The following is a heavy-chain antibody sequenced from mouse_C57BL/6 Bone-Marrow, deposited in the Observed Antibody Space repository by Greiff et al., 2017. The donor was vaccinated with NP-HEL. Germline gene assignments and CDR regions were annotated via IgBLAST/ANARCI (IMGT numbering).Heavy chain of an antibody. D-gene: IGHD4-1*01. CDR3: ARELNWVWFAY. CDR2: ISDGGSYT. V-gene: IGHV5-4*01. CDR1: GFTFSSYA. Sequence: DVQLVESGGGLVKPGGSLKLSCAASGFTFSSYAMSWVRQTPEKRLEWVATISDGGSYTYYPDNVKGRFTISRDNAKNNLYLQMSHLKSEDTAMYYCARELNWVWFAYWGQGTLVTVSA. J-gene: IGHJ3*01.